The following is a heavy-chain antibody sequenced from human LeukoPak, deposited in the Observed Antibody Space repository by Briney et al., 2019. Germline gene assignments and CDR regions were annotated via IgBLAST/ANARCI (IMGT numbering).Heavy chain of an antibody. J-gene: IGHJ4*02. Sequence: PGGSLRPSCAASGFTVSSNYMSWVRQAPGKGLEWVSVIYSGGSTYYADSVKGRFTISRDNSKNTLYLQMNSLRAEDTAVYYCARDLGSSTHDYWGQGTLVTVSS. D-gene: IGHD2-2*01. V-gene: IGHV3-66*01. CDR2: IYSGGST. CDR1: GFTVSSNY. CDR3: ARDLGSSTHDY.